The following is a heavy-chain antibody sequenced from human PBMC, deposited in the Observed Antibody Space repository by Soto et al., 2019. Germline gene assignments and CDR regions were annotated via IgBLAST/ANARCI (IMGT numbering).Heavy chain of an antibody. CDR1: GGSISSSSYY. V-gene: IGHV4-39*01. CDR2: IYYSGST. J-gene: IGHJ5*02. Sequence: QLQLQESGPGLVKPSETLSLTCTVSGGSISSSSYYWGWIRQPPGKGLEWIGSIYYSGSTYYNPSLKRRVTIAGDTSKNQCSLKRSSVTAADTAVYYCAAYSSSFGGLNWFDPWGQGTLVTVSS. CDR3: AAYSSSFGGLNWFDP. D-gene: IGHD6-6*01.